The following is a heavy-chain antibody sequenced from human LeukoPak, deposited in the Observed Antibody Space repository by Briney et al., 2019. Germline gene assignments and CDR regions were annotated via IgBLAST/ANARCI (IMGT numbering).Heavy chain of an antibody. CDR2: INNSGGTI. V-gene: IGHV3-48*03. CDR3: ARDNRYSYDYLDY. CDR1: GFTFSNYG. D-gene: IGHD5-12*01. J-gene: IGHJ4*02. Sequence: GXSLRLSCAASGFTFSNYGMNWVGQAPGKGGEWVSYINNSGGTISYADSVKGGFTIYREKEKNSLCLQMNSLRAEDTAVYYCARDNRYSYDYLDYWGQGTLVTVSS.